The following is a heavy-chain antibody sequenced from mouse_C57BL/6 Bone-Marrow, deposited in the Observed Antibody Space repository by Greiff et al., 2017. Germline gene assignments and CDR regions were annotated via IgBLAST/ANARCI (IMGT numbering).Heavy chain of an antibody. J-gene: IGHJ3*01. Sequence: EVQLVESGGGLVKPGGSLKLSCAASGFTFSSYAMSWVRQTPEKRLEWVASISNGGSYTYYPDTVKGRFPISRDNAKNTLYLQMSHLKTEYTAMYYCAGDDDDGSYGAYWGQGTILTVSA. CDR3: AGDDDDGSYGAY. CDR1: GFTFSSYA. D-gene: IGHD1-1*02. V-gene: IGHV5-4*01. CDR2: ISNGGSYT.